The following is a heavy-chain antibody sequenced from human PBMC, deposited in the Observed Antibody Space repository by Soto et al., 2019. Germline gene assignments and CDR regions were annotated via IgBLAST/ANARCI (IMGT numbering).Heavy chain of an antibody. CDR2: TYYRSKWYN. CDR1: GDSVSSNSAA. D-gene: IGHD6-6*01. CDR3: ARADRAALTAPYYYYGMDV. V-gene: IGHV6-1*01. Sequence: SQTLSLTCAISGDSVSSNSAAWNWIRQSPSRGLEWLGRTYYRSKWYNDYAVSVKSRITINPDTSKNQFSLQLNSVTPEDTAVYYCARADRAALTAPYYYYGMDVWAQGTTVT. J-gene: IGHJ6*02.